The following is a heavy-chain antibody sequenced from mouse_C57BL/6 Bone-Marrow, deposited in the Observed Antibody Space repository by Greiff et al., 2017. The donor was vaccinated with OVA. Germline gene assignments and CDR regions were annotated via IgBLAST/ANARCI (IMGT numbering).Heavy chain of an antibody. CDR3: ARQNYGSSYYFDY. J-gene: IGHJ2*01. V-gene: IGHV5-15*01. CDR1: GFTFSDYG. D-gene: IGHD1-1*01. CDR2: ISNLAYSI. Sequence: DVHLVESGGGLVQPGGSLKLSCAASGFTFSDYGMAWVRQAPRKGPEWVAFISNLAYSIYYADTVTGRFTISRENAKNTLYLEMSSLRSEDTAMYYCARQNYGSSYYFDYWGQGTTLTVSS.